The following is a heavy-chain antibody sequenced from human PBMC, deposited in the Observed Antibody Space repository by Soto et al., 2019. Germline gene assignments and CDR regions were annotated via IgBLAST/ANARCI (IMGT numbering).Heavy chain of an antibody. CDR2: IIPILGIA. D-gene: IGHD2-2*01. CDR3: AVVPAAKHDAFDI. CDR1: GGTFSSYT. J-gene: IGHJ3*02. Sequence: ASVKVSCKASGGTFSSYTISWVRQAPGQGLEWMGRIIPILGIANYAQKFQGRVTITADKSTSTAYMELSSLRSEDTAVYYCAVVPAAKHDAFDIWGQGTMVTVSS. V-gene: IGHV1-69*02.